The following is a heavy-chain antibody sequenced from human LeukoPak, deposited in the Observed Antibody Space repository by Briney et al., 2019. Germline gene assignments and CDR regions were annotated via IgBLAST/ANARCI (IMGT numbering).Heavy chain of an antibody. J-gene: IGHJ5*02. CDR1: GGSISSYY. CDR3: ARAVTDYYYDSSGYFRPPRWFDP. V-gene: IGHV4-59*01. D-gene: IGHD3-22*01. Sequence: SETLSLTCTVSGGSISSYYWSWIRQPPGKGLEWIGYIYYSGSTNYNPSLKSRVTISVDTSKNQFSLKLSSVTAADTAVYYCARAVTDYYYDSSGYFRPPRWFDPWGQGTLVTVSS. CDR2: IYYSGST.